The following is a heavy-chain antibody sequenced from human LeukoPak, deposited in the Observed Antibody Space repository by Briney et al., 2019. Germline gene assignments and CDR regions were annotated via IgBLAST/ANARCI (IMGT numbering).Heavy chain of an antibody. D-gene: IGHD3-22*01. CDR3: ARGGTPGWYYDSRSPIYFDY. V-gene: IGHV4-61*02. CDR2: IYSSGST. J-gene: IGHJ4*02. CDR1: GGSISSGSYY. Sequence: SQTLSLTCTVSGGSISSGSYYWIWIRQPAGKGLEWIGRIYSSGSTNYNPSLKSRVTISVDTSKNQLSLKLSSVTAADTAVYYCARGGTPGWYYDSRSPIYFDYWGQGTLVTVSS.